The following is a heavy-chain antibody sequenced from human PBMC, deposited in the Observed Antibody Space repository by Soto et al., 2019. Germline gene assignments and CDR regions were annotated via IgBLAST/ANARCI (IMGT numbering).Heavy chain of an antibody. CDR3: AREGGVVTPGGYYYYGMAV. Sequence: ASVKVSCKASGYTFTSYYMHWVRQAPGQGLEWMGIINPSGGSISYAQKFQGRVTMTRDTSTSTVYMELSSLRSEDTAVYYCAREGGVVTPGGYYYYGMAVWGQGTTVTVFS. CDR2: INPSGGSI. D-gene: IGHD2-21*02. J-gene: IGHJ6*02. CDR1: GYTFTSYY. V-gene: IGHV1-46*01.